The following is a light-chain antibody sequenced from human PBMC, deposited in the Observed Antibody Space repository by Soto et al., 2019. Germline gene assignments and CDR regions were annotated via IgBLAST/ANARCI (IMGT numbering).Light chain of an antibody. J-gene: IGLJ2*01. Sequence: QSVLTQPPSASGTPGQRITISCSGSSSNIGSNTVNWYQHLPGTAPKLISYSNNQRHSGVPDRFSVSKSGTSASLASSGLQYEDEADYYCAAWDDSLNGPGVVFGGGTKLTVL. V-gene: IGLV1-44*01. CDR3: AAWDDSLNGPGVV. CDR1: SSNIGSNT. CDR2: SNN.